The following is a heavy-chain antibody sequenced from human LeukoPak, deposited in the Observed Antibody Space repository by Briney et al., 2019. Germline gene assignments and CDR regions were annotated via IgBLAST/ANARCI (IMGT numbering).Heavy chain of an antibody. V-gene: IGHV3-64*01. J-gene: IGHJ4*02. CDR1: GFTFNNYA. CDR3: ARGLKWDTAMVTDYFDY. CDR2: IGGDGGST. D-gene: IGHD5-18*01. Sequence: GGSLRLSCAASGFTFNNYAMHWVRQAPGKGLEYVSAIGGDGGSTYYANSVKGRFTISRDNSKNTLYLQMGSLRAEDTALYYCARGLKWDTAMVTDYFDYWGQGTLVTVSS.